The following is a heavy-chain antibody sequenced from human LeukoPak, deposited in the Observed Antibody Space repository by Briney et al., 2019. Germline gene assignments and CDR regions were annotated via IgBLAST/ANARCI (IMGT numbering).Heavy chain of an antibody. D-gene: IGHD1-26*01. V-gene: IGHV3-23*01. CDR1: GFTLSSYA. Sequence: GGSLRLSCAASGFTLSSYAMSWVRQAPGKGLEWVSAISGSGGSTYYADSLKGRFTISRDNSKNTLYLQMNSLRAEDTALYSCAKEIVGPRVGNDAFGIWAQGTMVTVS. J-gene: IGHJ3*02. CDR2: ISGSGGST. CDR3: AKEIVGPRVGNDAFGI.